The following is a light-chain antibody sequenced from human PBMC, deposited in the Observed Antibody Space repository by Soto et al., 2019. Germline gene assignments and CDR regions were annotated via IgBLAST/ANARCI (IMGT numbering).Light chain of an antibody. J-gene: IGLJ1*01. V-gene: IGLV1-51*01. CDR3: GTWDTSLSASYV. CDR2: DNN. CDR1: SSNIGKSY. Sequence: QSVLTQPPSVSAAPGQKVTISCSGSSSNIGKSYVSWYQQLPGTAPKLLIYDNNKRPSGIPDRFSGSKSGTSATLGITGLQAGDEADYYCGTWDTSLSASYVFGTGTKLTVL.